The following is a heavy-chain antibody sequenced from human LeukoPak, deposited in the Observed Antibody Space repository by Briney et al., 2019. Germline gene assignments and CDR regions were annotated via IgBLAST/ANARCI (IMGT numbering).Heavy chain of an antibody. CDR3: ASLDIVVVPAAGYYYMDV. V-gene: IGHV1-2*02. Sequence: ASVKVSCKASGYTFTGYYMHWVRQAPGQGLEWMGLINPNSGGTNYAQKFQGRVTMTRDTSISTAYMELSRLRSDDTAVYYCASLDIVVVPAAGYYYMDVWGKGTTVTVSS. D-gene: IGHD2-2*01. J-gene: IGHJ6*03. CDR1: GYTFTGYY. CDR2: INPNSGGT.